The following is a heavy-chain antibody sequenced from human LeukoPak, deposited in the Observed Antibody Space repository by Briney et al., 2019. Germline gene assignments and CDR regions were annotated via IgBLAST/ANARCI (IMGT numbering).Heavy chain of an antibody. Sequence: SETLSLTCAVYGGSLSGYYWSWIRQPPGKGLEWIGEINHSGSTNYNPSLKSRVTILVDTSKNQFSLKLSSVTAADTAVYYCARGRDYFDYWGQGTLVTVPS. CDR3: ARGRDYFDY. V-gene: IGHV4-34*01. CDR2: INHSGST. J-gene: IGHJ4*02. CDR1: GGSLSGYY.